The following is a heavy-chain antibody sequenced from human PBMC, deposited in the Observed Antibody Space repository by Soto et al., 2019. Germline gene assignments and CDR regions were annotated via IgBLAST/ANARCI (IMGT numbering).Heavy chain of an antibody. CDR3: AAHSGYDPDFDY. J-gene: IGHJ4*02. Sequence: PSETLSLTCTVSGGSISSSSYYWGWIRQPPGKGLEWIGSIYYSGSTYYNPSLKSRVTISVDTSKNQFSLKLSSVTAADTAVYYCAAHSGYDPDFDYWGQGTLVTVSS. D-gene: IGHD5-12*01. CDR2: IYYSGST. CDR1: GGSISSSSYY. V-gene: IGHV4-39*07.